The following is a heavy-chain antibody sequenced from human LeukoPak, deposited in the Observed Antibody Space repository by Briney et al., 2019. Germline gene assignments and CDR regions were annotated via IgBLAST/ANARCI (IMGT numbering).Heavy chain of an antibody. CDR2: INHSGST. J-gene: IGHJ4*02. CDR1: GGSFSGYC. Sequence: SETLSLTCAVYGGSFSGYCWSWIRQPPGKGLEWIGEINHSGSTNYNPSLKSRVTISVDTSKNQFSLKLSSVTTADTAVYYCARDTTRYYYDSSGYYYWGQGTLVTVSS. D-gene: IGHD3-22*01. V-gene: IGHV4-34*01. CDR3: ARDTTRYYYDSSGYYY.